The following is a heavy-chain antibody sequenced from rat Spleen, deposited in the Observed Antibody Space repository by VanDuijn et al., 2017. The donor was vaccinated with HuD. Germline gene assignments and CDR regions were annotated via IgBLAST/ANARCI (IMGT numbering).Heavy chain of an antibody. CDR2: ISYDGSSA. J-gene: IGHJ2*01. CDR1: GFTFSDYG. CDR3: TRENWVPYY. Sequence: EVQLVETGGGLVQPGRSMKLSCAASGFTFSDYGMVWVLQAPTKGLEWVASISYDGSSAYYRDSVKGRFTISRDNEKSTLYLQMESLRSEDTATYYCTRENWVPYYWGHGVMVTVSS. D-gene: IGHD5-1*01. V-gene: IGHV5-20*01.